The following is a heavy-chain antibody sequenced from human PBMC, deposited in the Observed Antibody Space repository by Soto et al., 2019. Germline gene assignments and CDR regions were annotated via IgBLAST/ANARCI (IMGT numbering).Heavy chain of an antibody. CDR1: GFTFSSYG. D-gene: IGHD2-21*02. CDR3: ARDRGTCGTGDCYGYFEY. Sequence: QVQLVESGGGVVQPGRSLRLSCAASGFTFSSYGMHWVRQAPGKGLEWVTIIWYDGSNQYYADSVKGRFTVSRDNSKNTLYLQMNSLGAEDTAVYYCARDRGTCGTGDCYGYFEYWGQGTLVTVSS. CDR2: IWYDGSNQ. J-gene: IGHJ4*02. V-gene: IGHV3-33*01.